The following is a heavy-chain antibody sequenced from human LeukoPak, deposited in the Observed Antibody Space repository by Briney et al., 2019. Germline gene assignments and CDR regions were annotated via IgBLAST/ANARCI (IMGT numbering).Heavy chain of an antibody. V-gene: IGHV3-23*01. Sequence: PGGSLRLSCSASGFIFSNSALSWVRQAPGKGLEWVSAISGSGDDTYYADSVKGRFTISRDNPKSTLYLQMNSLRAGDTAVYYCARRLVRGVFYYMDVWGKGTTVTVSS. CDR3: ARRLVRGVFYYMDV. CDR2: ISGSGDDT. CDR1: GFIFSNSA. J-gene: IGHJ6*03. D-gene: IGHD3-10*01.